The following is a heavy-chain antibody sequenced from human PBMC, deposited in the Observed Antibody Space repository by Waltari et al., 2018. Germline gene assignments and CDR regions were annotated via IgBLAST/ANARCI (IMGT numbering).Heavy chain of an antibody. CDR1: GFSLSTSGVG. V-gene: IGHV2-5*01. CDR3: AHTAEILADGTSSFDP. D-gene: IGHD1-26*01. CDR2: IYWNDDK. Sequence: QITLKESGPTLVKPTQTLTLTCTFSGFSLSTSGVGMGWIRQPPGKALEWLALIYWNDDKHYSPSLKSRLTITKDTSKNQVVLTMTNMDHVDTATYYCAHTAEILADGTSSFDPWGQGTLVTVSS. J-gene: IGHJ5*02.